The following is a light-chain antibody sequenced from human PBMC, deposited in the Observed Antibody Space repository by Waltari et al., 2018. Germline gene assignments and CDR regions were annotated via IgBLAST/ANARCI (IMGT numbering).Light chain of an antibody. Sequence: SQHPATPPASSGGRATTSCSASHSVGSNLAWYQQKPGQSPRLLIFDASTRATGIPARFSGSGSGTEFTLTISSLQSEDFAVYYCQQHNNFPPTFGQGTKV. J-gene: IGKJ1*01. CDR2: DAS. CDR3: QQHNNFPPT. CDR1: HSVGSN. V-gene: IGKV3-15*01.